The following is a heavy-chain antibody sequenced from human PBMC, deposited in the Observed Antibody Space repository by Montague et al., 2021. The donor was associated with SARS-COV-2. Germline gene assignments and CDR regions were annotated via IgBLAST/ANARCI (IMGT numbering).Heavy chain of an antibody. V-gene: IGHV3-74*01. D-gene: IGHD2-21*01. Sequence: SLRLSCAASGFTFSDYWMHWVRQAPGKGPVWVSRIKGDGTNTIYADSVKGRFAISRDNAQNTVYLQMSSLRAEDAAVYYCVRDGDHWDFDYWGQGALVTVSS. CDR2: IKGDGTNT. CDR3: VRDGDHWDFDY. CDR1: GFTFSDYW. J-gene: IGHJ4*02.